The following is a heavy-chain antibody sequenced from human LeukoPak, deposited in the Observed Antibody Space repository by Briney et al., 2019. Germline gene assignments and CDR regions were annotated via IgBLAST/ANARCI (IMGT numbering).Heavy chain of an antibody. J-gene: IGHJ4*02. CDR1: GFTFSNFD. V-gene: IGHV3-48*03. Sequence: GGSLRLSCAASGFTFSNFDMTWVRQASGKGLEWLSYIDSSGTVRYYADSVNRRFTISRDNAKSSLHLQMGSLRAEDTAVYYCARETRGGTYRYNFLDYWGLGTLVTVSS. D-gene: IGHD3-16*02. CDR2: IDSSGTVR. CDR3: ARETRGGTYRYNFLDY.